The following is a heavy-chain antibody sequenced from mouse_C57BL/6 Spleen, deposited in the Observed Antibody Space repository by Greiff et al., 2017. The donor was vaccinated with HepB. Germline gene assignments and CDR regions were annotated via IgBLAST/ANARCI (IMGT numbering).Heavy chain of an antibody. CDR3: ARYGYDRGNYFDY. D-gene: IGHD2-2*01. Sequence: EVKLVESGGDLVKPGGSLKLSCAASGFTFSSYGMSWVRQTPDKRLEWVATISSGGSYTYYPDSVKGRFTISRDNAKNTLYLQMSSLKSEDTAMYYCARYGYDRGNYFDYWGQGTTLTVSS. CDR2: ISSGGSYT. V-gene: IGHV5-6*01. CDR1: GFTFSSYG. J-gene: IGHJ2*01.